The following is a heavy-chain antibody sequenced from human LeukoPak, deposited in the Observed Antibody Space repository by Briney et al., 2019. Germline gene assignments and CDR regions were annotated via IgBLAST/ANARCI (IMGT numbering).Heavy chain of an antibody. V-gene: IGHV3-23*01. CDR2: ITGSGGRT. CDR3: AKAMGATLFDY. D-gene: IGHD1-26*01. Sequence: GGSLRLSCAASGFTFSSYAMNWVRQAPGKGLEWVSAITGSGGRTYYADSVKGRFTISRDNSKNTLYLQMNSLRAGDTAVYYCAKAMGATLFDYWGQGTLVTVSS. CDR1: GFTFSSYA. J-gene: IGHJ4*02.